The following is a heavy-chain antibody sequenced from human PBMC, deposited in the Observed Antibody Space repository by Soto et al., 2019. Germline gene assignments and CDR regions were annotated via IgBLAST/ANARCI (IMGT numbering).Heavy chain of an antibody. J-gene: IGHJ4*02. D-gene: IGHD3-10*01. CDR2: IYYSGST. V-gene: IGHV4-31*03. CDR3: ARVMVRGVIGYFDY. Sequence: SETLSLTCTVSGGSISSGGYYWSWIRQHPGKGLEWIGYIYYSGSTYYNPSLKSRVTISVDTSKNQFSLKLSSVTAADTAVYYCARVMVRGVIGYFDYWGQGTLVTVSS. CDR1: GGSISSGGYY.